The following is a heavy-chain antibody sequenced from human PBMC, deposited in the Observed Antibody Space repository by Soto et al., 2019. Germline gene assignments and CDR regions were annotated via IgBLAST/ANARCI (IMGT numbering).Heavy chain of an antibody. V-gene: IGHV5-10-1*01. Sequence: GESLKISCKGSGYSFTSYWISWVRQMPGKGLEWMGRIDPSDSYTNHSPSFQGHVTISADKSISTAYLQWSSLKASDTAMYYCARLDYRDYYYYGMDVWGQGTTVTVSS. CDR2: IDPSDSYT. CDR1: GYSFTSYW. CDR3: ARLDYRDYYYYGMDV. D-gene: IGHD4-4*01. J-gene: IGHJ6*02.